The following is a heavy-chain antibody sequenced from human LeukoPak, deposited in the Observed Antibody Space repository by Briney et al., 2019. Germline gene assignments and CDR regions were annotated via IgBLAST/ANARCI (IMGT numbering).Heavy chain of an antibody. V-gene: IGHV3-33*01. J-gene: IGHJ4*02. CDR1: GFTFSSYG. CDR2: IWYDGSNK. CDR3: VRSSMAAAGPFDY. D-gene: IGHD6-13*01. Sequence: GGSLRLSCAASGFTFSSYGMHWVRQALGKGLEWVTVIWYDGSNKYYADSVKGRFTISRDNSKNTLYLQMNSLRAEDTAVYYCVRSSMAAAGPFDYWGQGILVTVSS.